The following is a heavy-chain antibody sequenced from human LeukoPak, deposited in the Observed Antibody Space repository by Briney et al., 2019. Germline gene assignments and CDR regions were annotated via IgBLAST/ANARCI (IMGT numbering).Heavy chain of an antibody. CDR3: ARIRMITFGGVIVRTYYFDY. J-gene: IGHJ4*02. D-gene: IGHD3-16*02. V-gene: IGHV4-38-2*01. CDR2: IYHRGNT. CDR1: NYSISRGYY. Sequence: PSETLSLTCAVSNYSISRGYYWGWIRQPPGKGLEWIGSIYHRGNTYYNPSLKSRVTISVDTSKNQFSLKLSSVTAADTAVYYCARIRMITFGGVIVRTYYFDYWGQGTLVIVSS.